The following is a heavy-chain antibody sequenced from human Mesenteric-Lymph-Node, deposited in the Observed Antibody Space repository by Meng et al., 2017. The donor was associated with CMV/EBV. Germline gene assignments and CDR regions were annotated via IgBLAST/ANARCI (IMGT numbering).Heavy chain of an antibody. V-gene: IGHV3-7*01. J-gene: IGHJ6*02. Sequence: GGSLRLSCAASGSTLSTYWMSGVRQAPGKGLEWVASIKHDGSEKYYVDSVKGRFTVSRDNANNSLYVQMNSLRVEDTAVYYCAKGTYYYGMDVWGQGTRVTVSS. CDR2: IKHDGSEK. CDR1: GSTLSTYW. CDR3: AKGTYYYGMDV.